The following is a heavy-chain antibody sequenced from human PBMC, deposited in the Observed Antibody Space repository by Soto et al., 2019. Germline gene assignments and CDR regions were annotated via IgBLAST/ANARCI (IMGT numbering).Heavy chain of an antibody. V-gene: IGHV1-2*04. D-gene: IGHD1-26*01. J-gene: IGHJ4*02. Sequence: ASVKVSCKTSGYTFSDNYIHWVRQAPGQGLEWMGWINPNSGGTNYAQKFQGWVTMTRDTSISTAYMELSRLRSDDTAVYYCARYLANTENFDYWGQGTLVTVSS. CDR2: INPNSGGT. CDR3: ARYLANTENFDY. CDR1: GYTFSDNY.